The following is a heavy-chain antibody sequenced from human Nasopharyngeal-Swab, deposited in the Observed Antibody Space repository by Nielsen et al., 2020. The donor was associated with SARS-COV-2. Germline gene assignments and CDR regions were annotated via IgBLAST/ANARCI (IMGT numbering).Heavy chain of an antibody. D-gene: IGHD2-2*01. CDR2: INTDGTST. Sequence: GGSLRLSCAASGFTFSSYWMHWVRQAPGKGLVWVSRINTDGTSTGYADSVKGRLTIARGNAKNTLYMQMNSLRDEDKAVYYCVRGPSSGYANDAFGVWGQGTMVTVSS. CDR1: GFTFSSYW. V-gene: IGHV3-74*01. CDR3: VRGPSSGYANDAFGV. J-gene: IGHJ3*01.